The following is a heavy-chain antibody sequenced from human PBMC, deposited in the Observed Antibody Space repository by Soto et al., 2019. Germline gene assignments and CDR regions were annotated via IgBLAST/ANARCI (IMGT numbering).Heavy chain of an antibody. CDR1: GFTLSGYA. Sequence: EVQLAESGGGLAQPGGSLRLSCAASGFTLSGYAMDWVRQAPGKGLEYVSGISSNGVGTYYANSVHGRFTISRDNSKNTVYLQMGSLRPEDTAVYYCARRARPDFYYMDVWGKGTTVTVSS. CDR3: ARRARPDFYYMDV. V-gene: IGHV3-64*01. J-gene: IGHJ6*03. D-gene: IGHD6-6*01. CDR2: ISSNGVGT.